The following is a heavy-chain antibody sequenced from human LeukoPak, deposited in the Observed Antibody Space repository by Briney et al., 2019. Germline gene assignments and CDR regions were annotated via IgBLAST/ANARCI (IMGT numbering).Heavy chain of an antibody. CDR3: AKSTRIAAAGTAFDY. D-gene: IGHD6-13*01. CDR1: GFTFDDYA. CDR2: ISGSGGST. Sequence: GRSLRLSCAASGFTFDDYAMHWVRQAPGKGLEWVSAISGSGGSTYYADSVKGRFTISRDNSKNTLYLQMNSLRAEDTAVYYRAKSTRIAAAGTAFDYWGQGTLVTVSS. J-gene: IGHJ4*02. V-gene: IGHV3-23*01.